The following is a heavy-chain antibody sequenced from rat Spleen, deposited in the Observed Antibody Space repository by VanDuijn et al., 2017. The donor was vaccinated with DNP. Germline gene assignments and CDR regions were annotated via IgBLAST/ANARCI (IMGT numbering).Heavy chain of an antibody. Sequence: VQLVESGGGLVQPGDSLKLSCAASGFTFSDYNMAWVRQLPKKGLEWVATINYDGSNTNYRDSVKGRFTISRDNAKTTLYLQMDSLRSEDTATYYCARGDAWGQGTSVTVSS. J-gene: IGHJ4*01. CDR2: INYDGSNT. V-gene: IGHV5-7*01. CDR1: GFTFSDYN. CDR3: ARGDA.